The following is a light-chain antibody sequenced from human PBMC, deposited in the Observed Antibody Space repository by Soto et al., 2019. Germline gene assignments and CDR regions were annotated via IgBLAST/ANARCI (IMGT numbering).Light chain of an antibody. CDR2: EVS. V-gene: IGLV2-14*01. CDR3: SSFTTSSTWV. CDR1: SNDVGNCNC. Sequence: QSALTQPASVSGSPGQSITISCTGASNDVGNCNCVSWYQQHPGKAPKLMIYEVSNRPSGVSDRFSGSKAGNTASLTISGLQAEDEADYYCSSFTTSSTWVFGGGTQLTVL. J-gene: IGLJ3*02.